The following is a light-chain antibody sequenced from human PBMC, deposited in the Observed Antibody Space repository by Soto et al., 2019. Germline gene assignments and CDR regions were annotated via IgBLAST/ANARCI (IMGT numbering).Light chain of an antibody. V-gene: IGLV1-47*02. CDR3: AAWDDSLSGRV. J-gene: IGLJ3*02. Sequence: QPVLTQSPSASGTPGQRVIISCSGSSSNIGSNFVYWYQQFPGTAPKLLISSYNQRPSGVPGRFSGSTSGTSASLAISGLRSEDEADYFCAAWDDSLSGRVFGGGTKLTVL. CDR2: SYN. CDR1: SSNIGSNF.